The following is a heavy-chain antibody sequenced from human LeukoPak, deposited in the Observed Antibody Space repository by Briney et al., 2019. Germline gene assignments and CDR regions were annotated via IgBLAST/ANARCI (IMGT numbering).Heavy chain of an antibody. CDR1: GGSISSYY. J-gene: IGHJ3*02. V-gene: IGHV4-59*08. Sequence: SETLSFTCTVSGGSISSYYWSWIRQPPGKGLEWIGYIYYSGSTNYNPSLKSRLTISVDTSKNQISLNLTSVTAADAAVYYCARRHVTVTTMGAFDIWGQGTMVTVSS. CDR3: ARRHVTVTTMGAFDI. D-gene: IGHD4-17*01. CDR2: IYYSGST.